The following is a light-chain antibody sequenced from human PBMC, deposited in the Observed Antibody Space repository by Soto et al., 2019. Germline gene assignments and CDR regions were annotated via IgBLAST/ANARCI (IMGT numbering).Light chain of an antibody. CDR2: GAS. CDR3: QQYNNWPPT. J-gene: IGKJ1*01. CDR1: QSVSSN. V-gene: IGKV3-15*01. Sequence: DIVMTQSPATLSVSLGDRAALSCRASQSVSSNLAWYQQKPGQAPRLLIYGASTSATGIPARFSGSGSGTEFTLTISSLQSEDFAVYYCQQYNNWPPTFGQGTKVDIK.